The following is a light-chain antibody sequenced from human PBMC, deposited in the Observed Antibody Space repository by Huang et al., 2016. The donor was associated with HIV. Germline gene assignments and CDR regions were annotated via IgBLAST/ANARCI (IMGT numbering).Light chain of an antibody. Sequence: EIVLTQSPGTLSLSPGESATLSCRASQSVTIKSLAWYQQKPGQSPRLLIYGASRRATGIPDRFSGSGSGTDFTLTISRLEPEDFAVYYCQQYDESPFNVGPGTKVDIK. V-gene: IGKV3-20*01. CDR2: GAS. CDR3: QQYDESPFN. CDR1: QSVTIKS. J-gene: IGKJ3*01.